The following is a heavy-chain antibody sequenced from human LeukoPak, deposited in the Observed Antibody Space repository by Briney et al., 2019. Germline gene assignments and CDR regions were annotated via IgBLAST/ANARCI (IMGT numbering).Heavy chain of an antibody. J-gene: IGHJ4*02. V-gene: IGHV3-23*01. CDR1: GFTFSSYA. CDR3: AKAGPRDYYDSSGYYPKTYYFDY. D-gene: IGHD3-22*01. CDR2: ISGSGGST. Sequence: GGSLRLSCAASGFTFSSYAMSWVRQAPGKGLEWVSAISGSGGSTYYADSVKGRFTISRDNSKNTLYLQMNSLRAEDTAVYYCAKAGPRDYYDSSGYYPKTYYFDYWGQGTLVTVSS.